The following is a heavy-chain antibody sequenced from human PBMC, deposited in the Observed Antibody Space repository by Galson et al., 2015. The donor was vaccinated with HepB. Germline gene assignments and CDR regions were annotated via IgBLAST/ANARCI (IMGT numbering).Heavy chain of an antibody. D-gene: IGHD3-22*01. CDR2: FDPEDGET. J-gene: IGHJ2*01. Sequence: SVKVSCKVSGYTLTELSMHWVRQAPGKGLEWMGGFDPEDGETIYAQKFQGRVTMTEDTSTDTAYMELSSLRSEDTAVYYCATHHHSSGYYYSWYFDLWGRGTLVTVSS. CDR1: GYTLTELS. V-gene: IGHV1-24*01. CDR3: ATHHHSSGYYYSWYFDL.